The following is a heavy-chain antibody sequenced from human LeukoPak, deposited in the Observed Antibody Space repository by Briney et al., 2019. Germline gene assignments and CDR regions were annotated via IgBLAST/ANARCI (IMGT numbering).Heavy chain of an antibody. CDR1: GGSISSGDYY. CDR2: IYYSGST. J-gene: IGHJ4*02. V-gene: IGHV4-30-4*08. D-gene: IGHD3-22*01. CDR3: ASGLTYYYDSSRFDY. Sequence: TSETVSLTCTVSGGSISSGDYYWSWIRQPPGKGLEWIGYIYYSGSTYYNPSLKSRVTISVDTSKNQFSLKLSSVTAADTAVYYCASGLTYYYDSSRFDYWGQGTLVTVSS.